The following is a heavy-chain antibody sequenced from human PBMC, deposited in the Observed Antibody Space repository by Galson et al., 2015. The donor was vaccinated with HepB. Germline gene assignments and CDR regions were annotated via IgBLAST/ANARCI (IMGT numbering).Heavy chain of an antibody. D-gene: IGHD1-26*01. CDR3: ARLCCGSYPAFDI. Sequence: QSGAEVKKPGESLKISCKGSGYRFTSYWIGWVRQMPGKGLEWMGSIYPGDSDSRYSPSLQGQVTISADKSITIAYLQWASLKASDTAMYYCARLCCGSYPAFDIWGQGTMVTVSS. CDR2: IYPGDSDS. J-gene: IGHJ3*02. CDR1: GYRFTSYW. V-gene: IGHV5-51*03.